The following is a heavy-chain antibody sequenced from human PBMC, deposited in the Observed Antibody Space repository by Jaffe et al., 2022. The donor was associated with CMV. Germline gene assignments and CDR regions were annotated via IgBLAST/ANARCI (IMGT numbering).Heavy chain of an antibody. CDR1: GYIFTGFY. D-gene: IGHD6-19*01. Sequence: QVQLVQSGAEVKKPGASVKVSCQASGYIFTGFYIHWLRQAPGRGLEWMGWINTHSGGTNSAQKFQGRVTMTRDTSISTAYMELSRLGSDDTAVYYCARDEGHSSGWWDHWYFDLWGRGTLVTVSS. CDR3: ARDEGHSSGWWDHWYFDL. V-gene: IGHV1-2*02. CDR2: INTHSGGT. J-gene: IGHJ2*01.